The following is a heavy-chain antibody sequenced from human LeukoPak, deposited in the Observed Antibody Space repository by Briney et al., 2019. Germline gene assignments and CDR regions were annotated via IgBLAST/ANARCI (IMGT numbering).Heavy chain of an antibody. CDR2: ISVQGTMT. CDR1: GFSFGSYA. J-gene: IGHJ4*02. CDR3: ARDRYCDDTACSYYFDH. D-gene: IGHD3-9*01. Sequence: GGSLRLSCAASGFSFGSYAMNWVRQAPGKGLEWVSAISVQGTMTFYADSVQGRFTVSRDNSGNTLYLQLNSLRADDTAVYYCARDRYCDDTACSYYFDHWGQGALVTVSS. V-gene: IGHV3-23*01.